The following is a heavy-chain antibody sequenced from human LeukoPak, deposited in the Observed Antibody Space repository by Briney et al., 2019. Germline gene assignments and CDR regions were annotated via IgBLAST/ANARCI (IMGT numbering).Heavy chain of an antibody. D-gene: IGHD2-21*02. J-gene: IGHJ6*02. CDR2: IWYDGSNK. CDR1: GFTFSSYG. CDR3: ARDHEWVTAIRSTGYYYGMDV. Sequence: PGGSLRLSCAASGFTFSSYGMHWVRQAPGKGLEWVAVIWYDGSNKYYADSVKGRFTISRDNSKNTLYLQMNSLRAEDTAVYYCARDHEWVTAIRSTGYYYGMDVWGQGTTVTVSS. V-gene: IGHV3-33*01.